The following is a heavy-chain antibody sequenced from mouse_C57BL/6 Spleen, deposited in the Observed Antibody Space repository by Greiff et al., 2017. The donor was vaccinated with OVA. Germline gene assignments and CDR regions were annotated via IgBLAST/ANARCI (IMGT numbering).Heavy chain of an antibody. CDR2: IAPNSGGT. J-gene: IGHJ4*01. CDR1: GYTFTSYW. D-gene: IGHD1-1*01. CDR3: ARNMADYYGSRYEGDYAMDY. Sequence: QVQLQQPGAELVKPGASVKLSCKASGYTFTSYWMHWVKPRPGRGLAWIGRIAPNSGGTKYNEKFKSKATLTVDKPSSTAYMQLSSLTSEDSAVYYCARNMADYYGSRYEGDYAMDYWGQGTSVTVSS. V-gene: IGHV1-72*01.